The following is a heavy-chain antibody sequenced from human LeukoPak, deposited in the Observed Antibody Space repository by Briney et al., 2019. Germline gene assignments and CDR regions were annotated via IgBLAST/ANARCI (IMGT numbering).Heavy chain of an antibody. CDR2: INHSGST. CDR1: GGSFSGYY. D-gene: IGHD3-10*01. V-gene: IGHV4-34*01. Sequence: PSETLSLTCAVYGGSFSGYYWSWIRQPPGKGLEWIGEINHSGSTNYNPALNSRVTISVDTSKNQFSLKLSSVTAADTAVYYCARGSRITMVRGVRNYYYYMDVWGKGTTVTVSS. CDR3: ARGSRITMVRGVRNYYYYMDV. J-gene: IGHJ6*03.